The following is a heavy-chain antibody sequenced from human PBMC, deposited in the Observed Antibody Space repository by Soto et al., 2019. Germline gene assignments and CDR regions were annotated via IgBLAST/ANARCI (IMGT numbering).Heavy chain of an antibody. CDR3: AHKPLTTTGAFDP. CDR1: GFSLTRGVG. CDR2: IYWDDDK. D-gene: IGHD4-17*01. J-gene: IGHJ5*02. Sequence: QITLKESGPALVKPTQTLTLTCTFSGFSLTRGVGVAWIRQPPGKALEWLARIYWDDDKRYSSSLKSRLTITKDTSKNQVVLIMTNMDPVDTATYYCAHKPLTTTGAFDPWVQGTLVTVSS. V-gene: IGHV2-5*02.